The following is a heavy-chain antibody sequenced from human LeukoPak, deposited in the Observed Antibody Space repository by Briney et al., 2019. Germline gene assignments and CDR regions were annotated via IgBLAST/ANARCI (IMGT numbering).Heavy chain of an antibody. CDR2: ISAYNGNT. Sequence: GASVKVSCKASGYTFTSYDINWVRQAPGQGLEWMGWISAYNGNTNYAQKLQGRVTMTTDTSTSTAYMELRSLRSDDTAVYYCARDFLARYCSSTSCSEKPKFDPWGQGTLVTVSS. CDR1: GYTFTSYD. D-gene: IGHD2-2*01. CDR3: ARDFLARYCSSTSCSEKPKFDP. J-gene: IGHJ5*02. V-gene: IGHV1-18*01.